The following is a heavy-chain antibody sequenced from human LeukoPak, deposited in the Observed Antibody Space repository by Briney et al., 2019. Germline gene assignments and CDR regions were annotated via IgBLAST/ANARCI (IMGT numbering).Heavy chain of an antibody. CDR3: ARVLYDYVWGSYRPPLT. J-gene: IGHJ5*02. Sequence: SETLSLTCAVSGGSISSSNWWSWVRQPPGKGLEWIGEIYHSGSTNYNPSLKSRVTISVDKSKNQFSLKPSSVTAADTAVYYCARVLYDYVWGSYRPPLTWGQGTLVTVSS. CDR2: IYHSGST. V-gene: IGHV4-4*02. CDR1: GGSISSSNW. D-gene: IGHD3-16*02.